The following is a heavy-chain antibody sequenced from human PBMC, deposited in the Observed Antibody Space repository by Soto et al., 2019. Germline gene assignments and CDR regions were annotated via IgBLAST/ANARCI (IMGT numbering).Heavy chain of an antibody. CDR2: IYYSGST. CDR3: ARGLTDYYYYGMDV. Sequence: SETLSLTCTVSGGSISSYYWSWIRQPPGKGLEWIGYIYYSGSTYYNPSLKSRVTISVDTSKNQFSLKLSSVTAADTAVYYCARGLTDYYYYGMDVWGQGTTVTVSS. V-gene: IGHV4-59*08. CDR1: GGSISSYY. J-gene: IGHJ6*02. D-gene: IGHD1-20*01.